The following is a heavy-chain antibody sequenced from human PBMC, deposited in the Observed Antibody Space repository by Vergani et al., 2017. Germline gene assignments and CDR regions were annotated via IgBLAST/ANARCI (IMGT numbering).Heavy chain of an antibody. J-gene: IGHJ5*02. D-gene: IGHD6-13*01. CDR2: IYYSGST. V-gene: IGHV4-39*01. CDR3: ASGSFGQLEVNWFDP. Sequence: QVQLQESGPGLVKPSETLSLTCTVSGGSISSSSYYWGWIRQPPGKGLEWIGSIYYSGSTYYNPSLKSRVTISVDTSKNQFSLKLSSVTAADTAVYYCASGSFGQLEVNWFDPWGQGTLVTVSS. CDR1: GGSISSSSYY.